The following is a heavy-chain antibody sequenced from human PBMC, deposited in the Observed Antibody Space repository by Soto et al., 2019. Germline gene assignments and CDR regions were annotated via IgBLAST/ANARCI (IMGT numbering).Heavy chain of an antibody. J-gene: IGHJ4*02. CDR1: GYTFTGYY. CDR2: INAGNT. V-gene: IGHV1-18*04. CDR3: ARHRFNYYDNTVYYYFDY. Sequence: ASVKVSCKASGYTFTGYYMHWVRQAPGQGLEWMGWINAGNTNHPQSLQGRVTMTTDTSRNTAYMELRSLRSDDTAVYYCARHRFNYYDNTVYYYFDYWGQGTLVTVS. D-gene: IGHD3-22*01.